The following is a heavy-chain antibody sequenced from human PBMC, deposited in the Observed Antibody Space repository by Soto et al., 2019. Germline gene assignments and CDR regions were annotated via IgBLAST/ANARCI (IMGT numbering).Heavy chain of an antibody. V-gene: IGHV3-30*18. Sequence: RRLSCAASGFTFSSYGMHWVRQAPGKGLEWVAVISYDGSNKYYADSVKGRFTISRDNSKNTLYLQMNSLRAEDTAVYYCAKSLGAPADYWGQGTLVTVSS. J-gene: IGHJ4*02. D-gene: IGHD1-26*01. CDR1: GFTFSSYG. CDR2: ISYDGSNK. CDR3: AKSLGAPADY.